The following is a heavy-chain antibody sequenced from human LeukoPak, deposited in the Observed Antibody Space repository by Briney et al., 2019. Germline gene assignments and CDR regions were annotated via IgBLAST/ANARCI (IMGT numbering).Heavy chain of an antibody. CDR3: ARGGGTYGSVSDP. J-gene: IGHJ5*02. V-gene: IGHV3-30-3*01. D-gene: IGHD3-10*01. Sequence: PGGSLRLSCAASGFTFNDYPMHWVRQAPGKGLDWVAVISYDGTIQYYADSVKGRFTISRDSSKSTLYLQMNSLRAEDTAIYYCARGGGTYGSVSDPWGQGTLVTVSS. CDR2: ISYDGTIQ. CDR1: GFTFNDYP.